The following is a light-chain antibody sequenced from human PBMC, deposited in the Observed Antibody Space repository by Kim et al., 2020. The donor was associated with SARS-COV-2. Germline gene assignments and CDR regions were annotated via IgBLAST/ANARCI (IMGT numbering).Light chain of an antibody. CDR3: LQHNSYPLT. J-gene: IGKJ5*01. CDR1: QGIRNY. CDR2: GAS. V-gene: IGKV1-17*01. Sequence: DIQMTQSPSSLSASVGDRVTITCRASQGIRNYLGWYQQKPGRAPRRLIYGASSLQSGVPSRFSGSGSGTEFTLTISSLQPEDFATYYCLQHNSYPLTFGEGTRLEIK.